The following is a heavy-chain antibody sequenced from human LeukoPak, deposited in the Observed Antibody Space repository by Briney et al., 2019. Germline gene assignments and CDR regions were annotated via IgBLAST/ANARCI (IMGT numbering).Heavy chain of an antibody. CDR1: HASISDNYY. CDR3: ARLSYYDSSGYSANWYFDL. D-gene: IGHD3-22*01. Sequence: SETLSLTCTVSHASISDNYYWSWLRQPPGKGLEWIGDIYNSGTTNYSPSLKRRVTISVDTSMNQFSMKLNSVTATDTAVYYCARLSYYDSSGYSANWYFDLWGRGTLVTVSS. J-gene: IGHJ2*01. V-gene: IGHV4-59*01. CDR2: IYNSGTT.